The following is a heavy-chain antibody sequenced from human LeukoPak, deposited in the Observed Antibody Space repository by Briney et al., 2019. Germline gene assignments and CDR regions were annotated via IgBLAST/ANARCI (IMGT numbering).Heavy chain of an antibody. CDR1: GFTFSSYA. V-gene: IGHV3-21*01. Sequence: GGSLRLSCAASGFTFSSYAMSWLRQAPGKGLEWISSISSGSGGHILDVDSVSGRFSISKDNAKNSLYLQMDSLTAEDTAVYYCAKEFPPPIYGMDVWGQGTTVPVSS. D-gene: IGHD3-10*01. J-gene: IGHJ6*02. CDR3: AKEFPPPIYGMDV. CDR2: ISSGSGGHI.